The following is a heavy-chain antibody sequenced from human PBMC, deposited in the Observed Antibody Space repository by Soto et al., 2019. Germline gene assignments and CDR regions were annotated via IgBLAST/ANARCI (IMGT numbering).Heavy chain of an antibody. V-gene: IGHV1-69*13. CDR2: IIPIFGTA. J-gene: IGHJ5*02. Sequence: SVKVSCKASGGTFSSYAISWVRQAPGQGLEWMGGIIPIFGTANYAQKFQGRVTITADESTSTAYMELSSLRSGGTAVYYCARDITMVRGVIPWFDPWGQGTLVTVSS. D-gene: IGHD3-10*01. CDR1: GGTFSSYA. CDR3: ARDITMVRGVIPWFDP.